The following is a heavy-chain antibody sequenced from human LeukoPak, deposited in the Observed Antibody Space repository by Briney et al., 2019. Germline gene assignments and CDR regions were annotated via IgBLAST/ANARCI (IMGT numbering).Heavy chain of an antibody. CDR1: GGSISSYY. CDR2: IYYSGST. CDR3: AVSLEYGDLLAFDY. V-gene: IGHV4-59*12. Sequence: PSETLSLTCTVSGGSISSYYWSWIRQPPGKGLEWIGHIYYSGSTSYNPSLKSRVTISVDTSKNQFSLKLNSVTAADTAVYYFAVSLEYGDLLAFDYWGQGPLVTVSS. D-gene: IGHD4-17*01. J-gene: IGHJ4*02.